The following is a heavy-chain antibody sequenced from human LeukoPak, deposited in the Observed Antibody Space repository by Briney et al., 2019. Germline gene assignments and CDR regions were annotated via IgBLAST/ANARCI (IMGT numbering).Heavy chain of an antibody. D-gene: IGHD3-3*01. Sequence: ASVKVSCKASGYTFTSYDINWVRQATGQGLEWMGWMNPNSGNTGYAQKFQGRVTMTRNTSISTAYMELSSLRSEDTAVYYCARKIRITIFGVVTIPLSRFDPWGQGTLVTVSS. CDR2: MNPNSGNT. CDR1: GYTFTSYD. V-gene: IGHV1-8*01. CDR3: ARKIRITIFGVVTIPLSRFDP. J-gene: IGHJ5*02.